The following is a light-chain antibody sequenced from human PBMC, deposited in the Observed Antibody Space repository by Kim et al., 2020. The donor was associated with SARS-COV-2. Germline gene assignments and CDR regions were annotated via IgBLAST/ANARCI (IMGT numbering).Light chain of an antibody. CDR2: DAS. V-gene: IGKV1-33*01. Sequence: DIQMTQSPSSLSASVGDRVTITCQASQDISNYLNWYQQKPGKAPKLLIYDASNLETGVPSRFSGSGSGTDFTFTINSLQPEDIATYYCQQYDNLPRYTFGQGTKLEI. CDR3: QQYDNLPRYT. J-gene: IGKJ2*01. CDR1: QDISNY.